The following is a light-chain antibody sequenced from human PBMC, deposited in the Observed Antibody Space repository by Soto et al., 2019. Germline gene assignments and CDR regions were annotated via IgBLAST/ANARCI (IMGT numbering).Light chain of an antibody. CDR1: SSDVGGYNY. V-gene: IGLV2-14*01. Sequence: QSVLTQPASVSGSPGQSITISCTGTSSDVGGYNYVSWFQQHPGKAPKLLIYEVTNRPSGVSNRFSGSKSGNTASLTISGLQAEDEADYYCTSYTSSSTLHVLFGGGT. CDR2: EVT. J-gene: IGLJ3*02. CDR3: TSYTSSSTLHVL.